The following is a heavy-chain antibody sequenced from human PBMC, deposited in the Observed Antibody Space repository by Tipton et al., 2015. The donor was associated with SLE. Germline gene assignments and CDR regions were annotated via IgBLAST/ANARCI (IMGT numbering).Heavy chain of an antibody. V-gene: IGHV1-18*01. CDR1: GYTFTTYD. CDR2: ISTYKCNT. D-gene: IGHD1-14*01. Sequence: QLVQSGAEVKKPGASVKVSCKASGYTFTTYDISWVRQAPGQGLEWMGWISTYKCNTDYAQKLQGRVTMTTDTSTSTAYTELRSLRSDDTAVYYCARRTPETRGYYYYMDVWGKGATVTVSS. J-gene: IGHJ6*03. CDR3: ARRTPETRGYYYYMDV.